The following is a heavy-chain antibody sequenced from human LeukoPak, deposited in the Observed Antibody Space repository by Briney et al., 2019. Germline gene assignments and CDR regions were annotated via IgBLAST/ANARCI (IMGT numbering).Heavy chain of an antibody. CDR2: ISGSAEKT. V-gene: IGHV3-23*01. CDR3: ARGSTYDFWSGDALDV. D-gene: IGHD3-3*01. CDR1: GFAFSSHA. J-gene: IGHJ3*01. Sequence: GGSLRLSCAASGFAFSSHAMTWVRQAPGKGLEWVSSISGSAEKTYYADSVKGRFTISRDSSQKILNLQMNNLRVEDTAIYYCARGSTYDFWSGDALDVWGQGTMVTVAS.